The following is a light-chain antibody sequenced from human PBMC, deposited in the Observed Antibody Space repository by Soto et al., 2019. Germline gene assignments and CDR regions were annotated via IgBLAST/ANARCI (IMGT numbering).Light chain of an antibody. V-gene: IGKV3-11*01. CDR2: DES. CDR1: QSVSSY. Sequence: ILLTQSPATQSLSSVERANLSFRAIQSVSSYLAWYQQKTGQDPRLIIYDESNRATGIQARFSGSGSGTDFTLTIRSIETEELAVYFCQKYAGPQTTVGIGTRREIK. CDR3: QKYAGPQTT. J-gene: IGKJ5*01.